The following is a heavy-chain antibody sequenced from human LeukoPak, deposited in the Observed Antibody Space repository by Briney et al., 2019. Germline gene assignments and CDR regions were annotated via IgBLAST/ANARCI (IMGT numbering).Heavy chain of an antibody. CDR1: GYTFTSYA. Sequence: ASVKVSCKASGYTFTSYAMNWVRQAPGQGLEWMGIINPSGGSTSYAQKFQGRVTVTRDTSTSTVYMELSSLRSEDTAVYYCARGPPLRNGYFDLWGRGTLVAVSS. V-gene: IGHV1-46*01. CDR2: INPSGGST. CDR3: ARGPPLRNGYFDL. J-gene: IGHJ2*01.